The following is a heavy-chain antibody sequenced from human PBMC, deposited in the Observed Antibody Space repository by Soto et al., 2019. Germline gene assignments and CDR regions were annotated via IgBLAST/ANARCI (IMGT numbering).Heavy chain of an antibody. V-gene: IGHV3-30*04. Sequence: GESLKISCAASGFTFSSYAMHWVRQAPGKGLEWVAVISYDGSNKYYADSVKGRFTISRDNSKNTLYLQMNSLRAEDTAVYYCARDTGVGSSSWYSPYYYYGMDVWGQGTTVTVSS. D-gene: IGHD6-13*01. CDR2: ISYDGSNK. CDR3: ARDTGVGSSSWYSPYYYYGMDV. CDR1: GFTFSSYA. J-gene: IGHJ6*02.